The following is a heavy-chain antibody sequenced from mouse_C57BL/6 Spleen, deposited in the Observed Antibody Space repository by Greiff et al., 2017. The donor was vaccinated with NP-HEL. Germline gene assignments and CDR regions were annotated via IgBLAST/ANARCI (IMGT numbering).Heavy chain of an antibody. CDR3: ARGLYGSPTCYGMDY. Sequence: QVQLQQPGAELVKPGASVKLSCKASGYTFTSYWMQWVKQRPGQGLEWIGEIDPSDSYTDYNQKFKGKATLTVDTSSSTAYMQLSSLTSEDSAVYYCARGLYGSPTCYGMDYWGQGTSVTVSS. J-gene: IGHJ4*01. D-gene: IGHD1-2*01. CDR2: IDPSDSYT. CDR1: GYTFTSYW. V-gene: IGHV1-50*01.